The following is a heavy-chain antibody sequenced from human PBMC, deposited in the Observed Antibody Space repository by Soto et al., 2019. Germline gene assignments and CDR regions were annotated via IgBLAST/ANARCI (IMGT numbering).Heavy chain of an antibody. J-gene: IGHJ4*02. Sequence: QITLKESGPTLVKPTQTLTLTCTFSGFSLTTDRVGVGWIRQPPGEALEWLAVIYWDDSKTYRPSLESRLTITKDTSETQVALTMTNMHSLDTATYYCAHAYGGRSLYWGQGTLVTVSS. D-gene: IGHD1-26*01. CDR3: AHAYGGRSLY. V-gene: IGHV2-5*02. CDR1: GFSLTTDRVG. CDR2: IYWDDSK.